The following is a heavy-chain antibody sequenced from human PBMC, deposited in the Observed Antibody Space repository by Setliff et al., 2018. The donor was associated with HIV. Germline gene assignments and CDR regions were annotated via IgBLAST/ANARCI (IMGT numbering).Heavy chain of an antibody. CDR2: VAGKAVNT. CDR1: GYTFNNYA. J-gene: IGHJ3*02. CDR3: AKGFYYDSGDGRVRAFDI. Sequence: GGSLRLSCAASGYTFNNYAMSWVRQAPGKGLEWVSTVAGKAVNTYHADSVKGRFTISRDNSKNTLYLQMNSLRAEDTAVYFCAKGFYYDSGDGRVRAFDIWGQGTMVTVSS. D-gene: IGHD3-22*01. V-gene: IGHV3-23*01.